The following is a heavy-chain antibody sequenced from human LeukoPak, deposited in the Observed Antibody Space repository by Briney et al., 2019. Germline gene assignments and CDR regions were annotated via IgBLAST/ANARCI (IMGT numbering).Heavy chain of an antibody. J-gene: IGHJ4*02. Sequence: GGSLRLSCAASGFTFSSYAVHWVRQAPGKGLEWVAVISYDGSNKYYADSVKGRFTISRDNSKNTLYLQMTSLRTEDTAVYYCARDRGYSGYDAFDYWGQGTLVTVSS. CDR1: GFTFSSYA. CDR2: ISYDGSNK. V-gene: IGHV3-30*04. D-gene: IGHD5-12*01. CDR3: ARDRGYSGYDAFDY.